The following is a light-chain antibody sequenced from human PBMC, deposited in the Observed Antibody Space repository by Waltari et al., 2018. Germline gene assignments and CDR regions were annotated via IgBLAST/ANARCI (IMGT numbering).Light chain of an antibody. V-gene: IGLV3-21*04. CDR1: KIESKS. Sequence: YVLTQPPSVSVAPGKTATLTCGGEKIESKSVNWYQQKPGQAPVLVPFYDTDRPSGIPDRFSGSNSGNTATLTISWVEAGDEADYHCQVWDDTTNSGVFGGGTRLTVL. J-gene: IGLJ3*02. CDR3: QVWDDTTNSGV. CDR2: YDT.